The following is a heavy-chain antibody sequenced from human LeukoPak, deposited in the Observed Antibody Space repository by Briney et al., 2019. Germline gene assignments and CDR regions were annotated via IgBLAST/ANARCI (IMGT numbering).Heavy chain of an antibody. J-gene: IGHJ5*02. Sequence: GGSLRLSCAASGFTLNSYAMRWARKAPGKGLEWVSVITGSDDNTYYADSVKGRFTISRDNSKNTLYLQMNSLRDEDTAVYYCAKTLIYSSGWFDAWGQGTLVTVSS. D-gene: IGHD6-19*01. CDR3: AKTLIYSSGWFDA. CDR1: GFTLNSYA. CDR2: ITGSDDNT. V-gene: IGHV3-23*01.